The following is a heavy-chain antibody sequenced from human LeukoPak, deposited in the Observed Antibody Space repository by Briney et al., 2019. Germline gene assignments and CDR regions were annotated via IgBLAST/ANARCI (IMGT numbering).Heavy chain of an antibody. CDR1: GGSISGYY. CDR2: IHTSGNT. J-gene: IGHJ4*02. V-gene: IGHV4-4*07. Sequence: PSETLSLTCTVSGGSISGYYWSWMRQPAGKGLEWIGRIHTSGNTNYNPSLKSRVTMSVDTSKNQFSLKLRSVTAADTAVYYCARDRDSSGWHVADYWGQGTLVTVSS. CDR3: ARDRDSSGWHVADY. D-gene: IGHD6-19*01.